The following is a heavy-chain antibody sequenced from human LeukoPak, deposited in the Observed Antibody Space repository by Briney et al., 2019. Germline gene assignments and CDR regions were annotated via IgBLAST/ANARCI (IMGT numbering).Heavy chain of an antibody. J-gene: IGHJ3*02. Sequence: PSETLSLTCSVSGGSINSYYWSWIRQPAGKGLEWIGRIYSSGSTNYNPSLKSRVTMSVDTSKNQFSLKLSSVTAADTAVYYCARYGSTVLDIWGRGTMVTVSS. D-gene: IGHD2-2*03. CDR3: ARYGSTVLDI. V-gene: IGHV4-4*07. CDR2: IYSSGST. CDR1: GGSINSYY.